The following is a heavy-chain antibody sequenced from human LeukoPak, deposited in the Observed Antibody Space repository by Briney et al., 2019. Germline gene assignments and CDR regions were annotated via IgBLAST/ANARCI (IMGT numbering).Heavy chain of an antibody. D-gene: IGHD2-2*01. CDR1: GGTFSSYA. CDR2: IIPIFGTA. V-gene: IGHV1-69*05. Sequence: SVKVSCKASGGTFSSYAISWVRQAPGQGLEWMGGIIPIFGTANYAQQFQGRVTITTDESTSTAYMELSSLRSEDTAVYYCASRIKYCTSTSCYENWGQGTLVTVPS. J-gene: IGHJ4*02. CDR3: ASRIKYCTSTSCYEN.